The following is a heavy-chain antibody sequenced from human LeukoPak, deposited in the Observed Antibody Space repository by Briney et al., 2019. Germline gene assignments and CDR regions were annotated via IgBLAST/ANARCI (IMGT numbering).Heavy chain of an antibody. D-gene: IGHD2-15*01. V-gene: IGHV4-61*02. CDR1: GGSISSGSYY. J-gene: IGHJ4*02. CDR3: ARVVGYYGLPNDY. Sequence: PSETLSLTCTVSGGSISSGSYYWSWIRQPAGKGLEWIGRIYTSGNTNYNPSLKSRVTISVDTSKNQFSLKLSSVTAADTAVYYCARVVGYYGLPNDYWGQGALVTVSS. CDR2: IYTSGNT.